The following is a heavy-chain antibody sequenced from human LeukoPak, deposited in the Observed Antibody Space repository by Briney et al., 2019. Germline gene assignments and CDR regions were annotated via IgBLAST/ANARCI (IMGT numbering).Heavy chain of an antibody. CDR1: GGSISNYY. CDR2: INYSGNT. CDR3: ARGCILSIYSYGYPYYFDY. J-gene: IGHJ4*02. D-gene: IGHD5-18*01. V-gene: IGHV4-59*12. Sequence: SETLSLTCTVSGGSISNYYWSWIRQSPGKGLQWIGYINYSGNTNYNPSLTGRVTVSVDTSKNEFSLRLSSVTAADTAVYYCARGCILSIYSYGYPYYFDYWGQGTLVTVSS.